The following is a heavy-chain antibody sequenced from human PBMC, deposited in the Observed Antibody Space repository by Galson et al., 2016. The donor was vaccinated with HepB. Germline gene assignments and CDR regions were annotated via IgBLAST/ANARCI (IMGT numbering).Heavy chain of an antibody. D-gene: IGHD3-16*01. CDR1: GFTVSSNY. J-gene: IGHJ5*02. Sequence: SLRLSCAASGFTVSSNYMSWVRQAPGKGLEWVSVINSGGGTYYADSVKGRFTISRDSYKNTLHLQMNSLRAEDTAVYYCARDLGALGPWGQGTLVTVSS. CDR2: INSGGGT. CDR3: ARDLGALGP. V-gene: IGHV3-66*01.